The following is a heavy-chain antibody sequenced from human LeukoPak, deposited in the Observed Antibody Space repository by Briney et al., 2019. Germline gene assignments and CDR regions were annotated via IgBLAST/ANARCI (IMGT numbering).Heavy chain of an antibody. CDR1: GGSISSSSYY. Sequence: PSETLSLTCTVSGGSISSSSYYWGWIRQPPGKGLEWIGEINHSGSTYYNPSLKSRVTISVDTSKNQVSLKLSSVTAADTAVYYCARRWYSSSSYDWYFDLWGRGTLVSVSS. J-gene: IGHJ2*01. CDR3: ARRWYSSSSYDWYFDL. D-gene: IGHD6-13*01. CDR2: INHSGST. V-gene: IGHV4-39*07.